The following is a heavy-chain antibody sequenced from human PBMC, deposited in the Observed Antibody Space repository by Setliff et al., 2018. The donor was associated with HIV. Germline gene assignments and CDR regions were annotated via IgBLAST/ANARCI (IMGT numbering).Heavy chain of an antibody. CDR3: ARDAVKGELRYFDWLNPPLGAFDI. V-gene: IGHV3-30*02. CDR1: GFTFSSYG. J-gene: IGHJ3*02. D-gene: IGHD3-9*01. Sequence: PGGSLRLSCAASGFTFSSYGMHWVRQAPGKGLEWVAFIRYDGSNKYYADSVKGRFTISGDNSKNTLYLQMNSLRTEDTAVYYCARDAVKGELRYFDWLNPPLGAFDIWGQGTMVTVSS. CDR2: IRYDGSNK.